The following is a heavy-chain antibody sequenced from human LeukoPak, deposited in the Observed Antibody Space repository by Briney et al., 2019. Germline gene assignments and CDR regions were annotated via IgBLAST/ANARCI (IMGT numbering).Heavy chain of an antibody. CDR1: GFTFDDYG. J-gene: IGHJ4*02. V-gene: IGHV3-20*04. Sequence: GGSLRLSCAASGFTFDDYGRSWVRQAPGKGLEWVSGLNWNGANTGYADSVKGRFTISRDNAKNSLYLQMNSLRAEDTALYYCARVQRWGYSNYFDYWGQGTLVTVSS. CDR2: LNWNGANT. CDR3: ARVQRWGYSNYFDY. D-gene: IGHD4-11*01.